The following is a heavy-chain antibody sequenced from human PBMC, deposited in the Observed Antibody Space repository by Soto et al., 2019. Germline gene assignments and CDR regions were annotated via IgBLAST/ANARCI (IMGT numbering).Heavy chain of an antibody. J-gene: IGHJ4*02. CDR3: ARGYYDSSGYYYFDY. CDR2: IYYSGST. Sequence: SETLSLTCTVSGGSISSYYWSWIRQPPGKGLEWIGYIYYSGSTNYNPSLKSRVTISVDTSKNQFSLKLSSVIAADTAVYYCARGYYDSSGYYYFDYWGQGTLVTVSS. CDR1: GGSISSYY. V-gene: IGHV4-59*01. D-gene: IGHD3-22*01.